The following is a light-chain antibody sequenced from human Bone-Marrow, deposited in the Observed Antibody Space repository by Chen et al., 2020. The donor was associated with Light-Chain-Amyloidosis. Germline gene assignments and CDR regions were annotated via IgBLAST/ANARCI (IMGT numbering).Light chain of an antibody. Sequence: QFALTQPASVSGSPGQSITISCTGTSSDVGGDNHVSWYQQPPDKAPKLMIYEVSNRPSWVPDRFSGSKSDNTASLTISGLQTEDEADYFCSSYTITNTLVFGSGTRVTVL. V-gene: IGLV2-14*01. CDR2: EVS. J-gene: IGLJ1*01. CDR3: SSYTITNTLV. CDR1: SSDVGGDNH.